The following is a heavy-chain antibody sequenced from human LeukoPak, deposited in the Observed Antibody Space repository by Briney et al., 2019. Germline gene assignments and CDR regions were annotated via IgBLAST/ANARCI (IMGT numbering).Heavy chain of an antibody. CDR3: VRDPAPLRGSGNVDWLDP. CDR1: GYTFASYG. V-gene: IGHV1-18*01. J-gene: IGHJ5*02. Sequence: GASVKVSCKASGYTFASYGIYWVQQAPGQGLEWMGWISAYNDNTKYAQKFQGRVTMTTDTSTSTAYMELRSLRSDDTATYYCVRDPAPLRGSGNVDWLDPWGQGTLVTVSS. CDR2: ISAYNDNT. D-gene: IGHD3-10*01.